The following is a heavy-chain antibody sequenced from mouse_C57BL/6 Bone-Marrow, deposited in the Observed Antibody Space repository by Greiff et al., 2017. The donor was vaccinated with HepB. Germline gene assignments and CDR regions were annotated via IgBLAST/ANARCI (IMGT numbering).Heavy chain of an antibody. J-gene: IGHJ2*01. Sequence: ESGAELVKPGASVKLSCKASGYTFTEYTIHWVKQRSGQGLEWIGWFYPGSGSIKYNEKFKDKATLTADKSSSTVYMELSRLTSEDSAVYFCARHEEGIYYGYDGPLFDYWGQGTTLTVSS. CDR1: GYTFTEYT. CDR3: ARHEEGIYYGYDGPLFDY. D-gene: IGHD2-2*01. CDR2: FYPGSGSI. V-gene: IGHV1-62-2*01.